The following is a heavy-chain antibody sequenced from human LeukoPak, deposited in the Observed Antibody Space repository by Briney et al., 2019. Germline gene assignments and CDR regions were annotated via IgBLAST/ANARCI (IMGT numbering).Heavy chain of an antibody. D-gene: IGHD6-13*01. Sequence: SETLSLTRTVSGGSISSYYWSWIRQPPGKGLEWIGYIYYSGSTNYNPSLKSRVTISVDTSKNQFSLKLSSVTAADTAVYYCARDTIAAAGTGDAFDIWGQGTMVTVSS. J-gene: IGHJ3*02. CDR3: ARDTIAAAGTGDAFDI. CDR1: GGSISSYY. V-gene: IGHV4-59*01. CDR2: IYYSGST.